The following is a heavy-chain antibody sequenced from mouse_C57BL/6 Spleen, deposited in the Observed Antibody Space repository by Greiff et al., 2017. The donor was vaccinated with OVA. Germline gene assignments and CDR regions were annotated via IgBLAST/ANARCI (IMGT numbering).Heavy chain of an antibody. CDR3: ARPCEDYAMDY. CDR2: IWTGGGT. J-gene: IGHJ4*01. CDR1: GFSLTSYA. V-gene: IGHV2-9-1*01. Sequence: VKVVESGPGLVAPSQSLSITCTVSGFSLTSYAISWVRQPPGKGLEWLGVIWTGGGTNYTSALKSRLSISKDNSKSQVFLKMNSLQTDDTAGYYCARPCEDYAMDYWGQGTSVTVSS.